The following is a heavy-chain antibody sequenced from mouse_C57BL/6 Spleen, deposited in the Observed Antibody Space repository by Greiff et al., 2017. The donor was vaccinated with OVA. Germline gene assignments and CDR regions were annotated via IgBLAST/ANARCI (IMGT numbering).Heavy chain of an antibody. Sequence: EVKLVESGEGLVKPGGSLKLSCAASGFTFSSYAMSWVRQTPEQRLEWVAYISSGGDYIYYADTVKGRFTISRDNARNTLYLQMSSLKSEDTAMYSCTRDDSYCVAMDYWGQGTSVTVSS. CDR2: ISSGGDYI. CDR3: TRDDSYCVAMDY. V-gene: IGHV5-9-1*02. CDR1: GFTFSSYA. J-gene: IGHJ4*01. D-gene: IGHD2-12*01.